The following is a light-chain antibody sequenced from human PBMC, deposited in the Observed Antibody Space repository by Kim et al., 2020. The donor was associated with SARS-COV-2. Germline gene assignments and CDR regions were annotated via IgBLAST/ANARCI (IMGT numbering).Light chain of an antibody. V-gene: IGLV1-47*01. Sequence: QSVLTQPPSASGTPGQRVTISCSGSSSNLGSNSVFWYQQLPGTAPKLLISRNNERPSGVPDRFSGSKSGTSASLAISGLRSEDEADYYCVAWDDSLSGRVFGGGTQLTVL. CDR3: VAWDDSLSGRV. CDR1: SSNLGSNS. CDR2: RNN. J-gene: IGLJ2*01.